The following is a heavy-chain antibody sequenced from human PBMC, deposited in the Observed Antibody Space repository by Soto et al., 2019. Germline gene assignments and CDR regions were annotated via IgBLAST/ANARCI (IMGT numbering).Heavy chain of an antibody. V-gene: IGHV4-39*01. Sequence: SETLSLTCTVSGGSISSSSYFWGWIRQPPGKGLEWIGSIYYSGSTYYNPSLKSRVTVSVDTSKNQYSLKLSSVTAADTAVYYCARHPSNFWFDPWGQGTLVTVSS. J-gene: IGHJ5*02. CDR3: ARHPSNFWFDP. CDR2: IYYSGST. CDR1: GGSISSSSYF. D-gene: IGHD4-4*01.